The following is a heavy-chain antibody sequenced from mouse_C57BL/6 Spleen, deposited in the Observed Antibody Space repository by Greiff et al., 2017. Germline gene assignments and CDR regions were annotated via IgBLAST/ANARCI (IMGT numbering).Heavy chain of an antibody. CDR2: IYPRSGNT. J-gene: IGHJ3*01. Sequence: VQLQESGAELARPGASVRLSCKASGYTFTSYGISWVKQRTGQGLEWIGEIYPRSGNTYYNEKFKGKVTLTADKSSSTAYMELRSLTSEDSAVYFCARPAQAEGFAYWGQGTLVTVSA. CDR3: ARPAQAEGFAY. CDR1: GYTFTSYG. D-gene: IGHD3-2*02. V-gene: IGHV1-81*01.